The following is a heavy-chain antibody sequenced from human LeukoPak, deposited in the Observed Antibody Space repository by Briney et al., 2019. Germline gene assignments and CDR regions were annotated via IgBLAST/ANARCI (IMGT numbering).Heavy chain of an antibody. Sequence: AASVKVSCKASGYTFTSYYIHWVRQAPGQGLEWMGMIYPRDGSTSYAQRFQDRVTVTRDTSTSTVHMELSGLRSEDTAVYYCARDQEGFDYWGQGTLVTVSS. V-gene: IGHV1-46*01. CDR1: GYTFTSYY. CDR2: IYPRDGST. CDR3: ARDQEGFDY. J-gene: IGHJ4*02.